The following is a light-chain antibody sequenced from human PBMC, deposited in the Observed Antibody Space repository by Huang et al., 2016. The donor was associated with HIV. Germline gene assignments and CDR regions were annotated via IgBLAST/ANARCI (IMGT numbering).Light chain of an antibody. V-gene: IGKV1-6*01. CDR1: QVIRND. CDR3: LQDYTYPLT. J-gene: IGKJ3*01. CDR2: AAS. Sequence: AIQMTQSPSSLSASVGDRVTITCRASQVIRNDLGWYQQKPGKAPKLLIYAASTLQSGVPARFSGSGSGTDFTLTISSLQPEDFATYYCLQDYTYPLTFGPGTKVDIK.